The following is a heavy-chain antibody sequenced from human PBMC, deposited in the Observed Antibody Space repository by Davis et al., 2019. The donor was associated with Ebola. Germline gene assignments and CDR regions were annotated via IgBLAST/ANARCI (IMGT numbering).Heavy chain of an antibody. CDR3: ARSRHLLRKLLFIERGFDP. J-gene: IGHJ5*02. CDR1: GYTFSNYG. D-gene: IGHD2-15*01. CDR2: INPHNGNT. Sequence: AASVKVSCKASGYTFSNYGITWVRQAPGQGLEWMGWINPHNGNTNYAQNVQGRVTMTTDTSTSTAYMEVGSLRSDDTAVYYWARSRHLLRKLLFIERGFDPWGQGTLVTVSS. V-gene: IGHV1-18*04.